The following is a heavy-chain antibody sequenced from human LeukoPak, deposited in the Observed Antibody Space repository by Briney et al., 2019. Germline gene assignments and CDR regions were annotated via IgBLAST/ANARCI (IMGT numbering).Heavy chain of an antibody. Sequence: GGSLRLSCAASRFTFSSYAMHWVRQAPGKGLEWVAVISYDGSNKYYADSVKGRFTISRDNSKNTLYLQMNSLRAEDTAVYYCASLSYYDSSGPLDYWGQGTLVTVSS. V-gene: IGHV3-30-3*01. J-gene: IGHJ4*02. CDR3: ASLSYYDSSGPLDY. D-gene: IGHD3-22*01. CDR2: ISYDGSNK. CDR1: RFTFSSYA.